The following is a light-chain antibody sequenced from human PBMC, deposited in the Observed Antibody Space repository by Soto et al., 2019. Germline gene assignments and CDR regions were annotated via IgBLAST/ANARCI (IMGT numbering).Light chain of an antibody. CDR3: SSYTSGSDVV. Sequence: QSVLTQPASVSGSPGQSITISCTGTSSDVGGYNYVSWYQQHPGKAPKLMIYDVSNRPSGVSNRFSGSKSGNTASLTISGLQAEEGAHYYCSSYTSGSDVVFGGGTKVTVL. V-gene: IGLV2-14*03. CDR1: SSDVGGYNY. CDR2: DVS. J-gene: IGLJ2*01.